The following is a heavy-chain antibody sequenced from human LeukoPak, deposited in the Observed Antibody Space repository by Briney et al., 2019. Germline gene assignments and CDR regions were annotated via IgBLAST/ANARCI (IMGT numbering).Heavy chain of an antibody. CDR2: INHIGTQT. CDR1: GFTFSDYY. J-gene: IGHJ4*02. CDR3: ARARFTTFVYY. Sequence: PGGSLRLSCAASGFTFSDYYMSWIRQAPGKGPEWVSYINHIGTQTDYADSVKGRFTISRDNPNNLVYLQMNNLRVEDTAVYYCARARFTTFVYYWGQGTLVTVSS. V-gene: IGHV3-11*05. D-gene: IGHD3-3*01.